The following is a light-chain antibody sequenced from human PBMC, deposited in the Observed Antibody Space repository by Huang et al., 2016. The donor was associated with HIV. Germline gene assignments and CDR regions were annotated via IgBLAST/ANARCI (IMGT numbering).Light chain of an antibody. CDR1: QDISKY. J-gene: IGKJ1*01. CDR2: DAY. CDR3: QQYNGVPPWT. V-gene: IGKV1-33*01. Sequence: DIQMTQSPSSLSASVGDRVTITCQASQDISKYLNWYQQKPGKAPKLLVYDAYNLETGVPSRFSGSGSGTQFTFTINGLQPEDIATYFCQQYNGVPPWTFGQGTKVEI.